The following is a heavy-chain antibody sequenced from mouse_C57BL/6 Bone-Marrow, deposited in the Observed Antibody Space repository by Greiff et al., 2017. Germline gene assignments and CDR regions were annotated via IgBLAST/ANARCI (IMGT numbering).Heavy chain of an antibody. J-gene: IGHJ3*01. D-gene: IGHD4-1*01. V-gene: IGHV1-64*01. Sequence: QVQLQQPGAELVKPGASVKLSCKASGYTFTSYWMHWVKQRPGQGLEWIGMIHPNSGSTNYNEKFKSKATLTVDKSSSTAYIQLSSLTSEDSAVYYCARGLLGRAYWGQGTLVTVSA. CDR1: GYTFTSYW. CDR3: ARGLLGRAY. CDR2: IHPNSGST.